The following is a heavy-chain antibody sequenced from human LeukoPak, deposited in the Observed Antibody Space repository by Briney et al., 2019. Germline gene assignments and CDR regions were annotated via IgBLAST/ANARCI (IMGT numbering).Heavy chain of an antibody. Sequence: GGSLRLSCTGSGFTFGDYAMTWVRQAPGKGLEWVGFIRSKVYGGTTEYAASVKGRFIISRDDSKSIADLQMYSLKTEDTAVYYCARDKGVTVAGTYVFDIWGQGTLVTVSS. D-gene: IGHD6-19*01. CDR3: ARDKGVTVAGTYVFDI. V-gene: IGHV3-49*04. CDR1: GFTFGDYA. J-gene: IGHJ3*02. CDR2: IRSKVYGGTT.